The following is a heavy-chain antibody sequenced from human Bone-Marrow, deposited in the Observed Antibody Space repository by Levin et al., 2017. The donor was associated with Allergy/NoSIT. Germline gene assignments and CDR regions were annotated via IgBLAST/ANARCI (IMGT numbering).Heavy chain of an antibody. CDR3: VRSVPRNLLLGRPDAFDV. D-gene: IGHD2/OR15-2a*01. J-gene: IGHJ3*01. Sequence: SETLSLTCSVSGGSLSSYYWGWIRQPPGKGLEWIGHVFYSGSSNYNASLKGRVHISVDMSKNQCSLKLSSVPAADTAVYYCVRSVPRNLLLGRPDAFDVWGQGTKVTVSS. CDR2: VFYSGSS. V-gene: IGHV4-59*01. CDR1: GGSLSSYY.